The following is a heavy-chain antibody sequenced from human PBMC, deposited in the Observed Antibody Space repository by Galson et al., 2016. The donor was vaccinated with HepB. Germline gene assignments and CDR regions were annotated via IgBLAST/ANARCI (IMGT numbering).Heavy chain of an antibody. CDR3: ARAIPRGCAGTGWYYDL. Sequence: SVKVSCKASGYTFTSYGVNWVRQAPGQGPEWVGWISGYNGDTNYAQTLQDRVTLTIETSTGTAYMELRSLTSDDTAMYFCARAIPRGCAGTGWYYDLWGRGT. V-gene: IGHV1-18*01. J-gene: IGHJ2*01. CDR2: ISGYNGDT. D-gene: IGHD6-13*01. CDR1: GYTFTSYG.